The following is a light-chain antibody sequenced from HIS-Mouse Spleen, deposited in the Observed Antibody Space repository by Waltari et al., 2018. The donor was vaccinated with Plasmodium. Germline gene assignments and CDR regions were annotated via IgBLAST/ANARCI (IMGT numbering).Light chain of an antibody. J-gene: IGKJ4*01. CDR1: QSVNSY. V-gene: IGKV3-11*01. Sequence: EIVLTQSPATLSLSPGERATLSCRASQSVNSYLAWYQQKPGQAPRLLIYDASNRATGIPARFSGSGYGTDFTLTISSLEPEDLAVYYCQQRSNWPRVLTFGGGTKVEIK. CDR2: DAS. CDR3: QQRSNWPRVLT.